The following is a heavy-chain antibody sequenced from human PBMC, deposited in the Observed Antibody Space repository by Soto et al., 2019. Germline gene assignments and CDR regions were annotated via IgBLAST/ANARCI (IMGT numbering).Heavy chain of an antibody. CDR3: ARDHSVASQGRAYYYYHGMDV. CDR1: GGSISSGGYY. Sequence: SETLSLTCTVSGGSISSGGYYWSWIRQHPGKGLEWIGYIYYSGSTYYNPSLKSRVTISVDTSKNQFSLKLSSVTAADTAVYYCARDHSVASQGRAYYYYHGMDVWGQGTTLTVSS. V-gene: IGHV4-31*03. D-gene: IGHD2-15*01. J-gene: IGHJ6*02. CDR2: IYYSGST.